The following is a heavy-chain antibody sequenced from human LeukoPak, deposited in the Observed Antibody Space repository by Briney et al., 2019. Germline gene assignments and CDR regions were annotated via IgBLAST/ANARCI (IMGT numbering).Heavy chain of an antibody. J-gene: IGHJ5*02. V-gene: IGHV4-4*09. CDR3: ARQGRYFDWLTGFDP. CDR1: GGSISSYY. Sequence: SETLSLTCTVSGGSISSYYWSWIRQPPGKGLEWIGYIYTSGSTNYNPSLKSRVTISVDTSKNQFSLELSSVTAADTAVYYCARQGRYFDWLTGFDPWGQGTLVTVSS. CDR2: IYTSGST. D-gene: IGHD3-9*01.